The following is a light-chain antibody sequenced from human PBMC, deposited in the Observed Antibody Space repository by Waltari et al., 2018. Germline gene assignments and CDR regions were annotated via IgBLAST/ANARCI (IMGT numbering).Light chain of an antibody. CDR3: MQALQTPRT. Sequence: DIVMTQSPFSLPVTPGEPASISCRSIQSLLHSNGYNYLDWYLQKPGQSPQLLIYLGSNRASGVPDRFSGSGSGTDFTLKISRVEAEDVGVYYCMQALQTPRTFGQGTKLDLK. CDR2: LGS. J-gene: IGKJ2*02. V-gene: IGKV2-28*01. CDR1: QSLLHSNGYNY.